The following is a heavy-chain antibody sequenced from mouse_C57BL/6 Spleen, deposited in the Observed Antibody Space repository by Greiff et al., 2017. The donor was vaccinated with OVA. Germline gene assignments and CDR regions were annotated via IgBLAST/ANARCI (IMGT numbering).Heavy chain of an antibody. D-gene: IGHD2-3*01. CDR3: ARESHDLQRAMDY. CDR1: GFTFSSYA. CDR2: ISDGGSYT. Sequence: EVKLMESGGGLVKPGGSLKLSCAASGFTFSSYAMSWVRQTPEKRLEWVATISDGGSYTYYPANVKGRFTLSRDNAKTNLYLQLSHLKSEDTAMYYCARESHDLQRAMDYWGQGTSVTVSS. J-gene: IGHJ4*01. V-gene: IGHV5-4*01.